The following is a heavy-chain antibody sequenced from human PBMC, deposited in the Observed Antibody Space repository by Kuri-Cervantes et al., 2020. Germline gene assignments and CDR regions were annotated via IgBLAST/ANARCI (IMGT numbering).Heavy chain of an antibody. CDR3: ARTGVWFYYYYYMDV. D-gene: IGHD3-10*01. CDR2: IYYSGST. Sequence: SETLSLTCTVSGGSISSGDYYWSWIRQPPGKGLEWIGYIYYSGSTYYNPSLKSRVAISVDTSKNQFSLKLISVTAADTAVYYCARTGVWFYYYYYMDVWGKGTTVTSP. J-gene: IGHJ6*03. CDR1: GGSISSGDYY. V-gene: IGHV4-30-4*02.